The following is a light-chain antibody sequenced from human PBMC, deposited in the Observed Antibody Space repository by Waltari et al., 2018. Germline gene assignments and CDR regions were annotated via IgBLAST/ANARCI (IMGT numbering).Light chain of an antibody. V-gene: IGKV1-39*01. J-gene: IGKJ1*01. Sequence: DIQMTQSPSSLSASVGDKVTITCRASQNIITYLNWYRHKPGQAPEFLIYAASSLQSGVPSRFSGTGSGTNFTRTITSLQPEDFATYFCQQNYNLPRTFGQGTKVEIK. CDR2: AAS. CDR1: QNIITY. CDR3: QQNYNLPRT.